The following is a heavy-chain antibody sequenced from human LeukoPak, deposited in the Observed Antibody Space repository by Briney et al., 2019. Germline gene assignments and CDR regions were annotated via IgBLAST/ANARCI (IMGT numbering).Heavy chain of an antibody. V-gene: IGHV3-23*01. J-gene: IGHJ2*01. D-gene: IGHD3-10*02. CDR2: ITGSSTWT. CDR3: ARELVSSGTGYFDL. CDR1: RFIFGNFG. Sequence: PGGSLRLSCEASRFIFGNFGMTWVRQAPGKGLHWVSGITGSSTWTYYAASVKGRFTVSRDNSQNTLHLQMNSLRADDTAVYYCARELVSSGTGYFDLWGRGTLVTVSS.